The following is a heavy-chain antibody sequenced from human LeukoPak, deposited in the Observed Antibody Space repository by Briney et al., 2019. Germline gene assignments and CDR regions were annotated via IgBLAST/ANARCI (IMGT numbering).Heavy chain of an antibody. D-gene: IGHD3-16*01. Sequence: SETLSLTCTVSGGSISSGSYYWSWIRQPAGKGLEWIGRIYTSGSTNYNPSLKSRVTISVDTSKNQFSLKLSSVTAADTAVYYCARLTGGGLGYWGQGTLVTVSS. V-gene: IGHV4-61*02. J-gene: IGHJ4*02. CDR1: GGSISSGSYY. CDR3: ARLTGGGLGY. CDR2: IYTSGST.